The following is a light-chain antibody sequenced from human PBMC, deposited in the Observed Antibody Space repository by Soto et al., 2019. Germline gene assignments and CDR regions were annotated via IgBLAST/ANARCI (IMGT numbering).Light chain of an antibody. Sequence: EIVLTQSPATLSLSPGDRATLSCRASQSVSSYLAWYKQKPGQDPRLLIYDASNRATGLPARFSGSGSGTDFTLTISSLEPEDIAVYFCQQRSNWPTFGPGTKVHIK. CDR1: QSVSSY. V-gene: IGKV3-11*01. J-gene: IGKJ3*01. CDR2: DAS. CDR3: QQRSNWPT.